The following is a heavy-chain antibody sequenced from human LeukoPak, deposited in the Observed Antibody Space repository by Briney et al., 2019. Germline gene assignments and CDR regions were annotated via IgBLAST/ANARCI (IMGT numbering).Heavy chain of an antibody. CDR2: IGVRT. Sequence: GGSLRLSCAASGFSITDWPLSWVRQAPGEGLEWVSAIGVRTHYADSVKGRFTISRDGSKNTLYLQMNSLTVEDTAIYFCAAGRQNSLEGYWGQGTLVSVAS. V-gene: IGHV3-23*01. J-gene: IGHJ4*02. CDR1: GFSITDWP. CDR3: AAGRQNSLEGY. D-gene: IGHD1-1*01.